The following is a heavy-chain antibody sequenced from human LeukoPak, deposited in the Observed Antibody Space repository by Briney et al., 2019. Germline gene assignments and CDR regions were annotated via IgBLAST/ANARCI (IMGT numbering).Heavy chain of an antibody. CDR1: GGSISGGDYY. J-gene: IGHJ6*03. CDR2: IYYSGST. V-gene: IGHV4-30-4*08. Sequence: PSETLSLTCTVSGGSISGGDYYWSWIRQPPGEGLEWIGYIYYSGSTYYKPSLKSRVTISVDTSKNQFSLKLSSVTAADTAVYYCAREAGYCSSTSCYIYYYYMDVWGKGTTVTVSS. D-gene: IGHD2-2*02. CDR3: AREAGYCSSTSCYIYYYYMDV.